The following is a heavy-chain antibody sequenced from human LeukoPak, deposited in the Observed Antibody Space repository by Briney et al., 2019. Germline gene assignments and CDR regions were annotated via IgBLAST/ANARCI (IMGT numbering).Heavy chain of an antibody. J-gene: IGHJ6*03. CDR2: ISFDGVNT. D-gene: IGHD2-2*01. V-gene: IGHV3-30*04. CDR1: GFTFSTYA. CDR3: ARGQGYESYYYMDV. Sequence: GGSLRLSCAASGFTFSTYAIHWVRQAPGKGLEWVAVISFDGVNTFYADSVKGRFTISRDNSNNTVYLQMNNLRPEDMAVFYCARGQGYESYYYMDVWGKGTTVSVSS.